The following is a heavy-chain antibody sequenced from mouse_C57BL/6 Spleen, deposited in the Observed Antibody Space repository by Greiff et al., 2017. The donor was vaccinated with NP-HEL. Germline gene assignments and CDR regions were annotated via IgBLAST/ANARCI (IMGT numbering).Heavy chain of an antibody. V-gene: IGHV1-42*01. CDR3: ARTGGYEYYFDY. D-gene: IGHD2-2*01. CDR1: GYSFTGYY. CDR2: INPSTGGT. J-gene: IGHJ2*01. Sequence: SGPELVKPGASVKISCKASGYSFTGYYMNWVKQSPEKSLEWIGEINPSTGGTTYNQKFKAKATLTVDKSSSTAYMQLKSLTSEDSAVYYCARTGGYEYYFDYWGQGTTLTVSS.